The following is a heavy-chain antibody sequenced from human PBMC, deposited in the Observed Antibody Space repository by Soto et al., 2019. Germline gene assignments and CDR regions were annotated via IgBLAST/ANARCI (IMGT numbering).Heavy chain of an antibody. Sequence: GESLKISCKGSGYSFTSYWISWVRQMPGKGLEWMGRIDPSDSYTNYSPSFQGHVTISADKSISTAYLQWSSLKASDTAMYYCETRTPAPRAYYDGMYVWGQGTTGSVSS. D-gene: IGHD1-7*01. CDR2: IDPSDSYT. V-gene: IGHV5-10-1*01. CDR3: ETRTPAPRAYYDGMYV. J-gene: IGHJ6*02. CDR1: GYSFTSYW.